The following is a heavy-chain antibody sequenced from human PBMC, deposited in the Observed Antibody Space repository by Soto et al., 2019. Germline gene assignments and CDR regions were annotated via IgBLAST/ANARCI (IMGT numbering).Heavy chain of an antibody. CDR3: ARHPRDDYNYGGSGIFDY. V-gene: IGHV4-39*01. CDR2: MYYSGSS. J-gene: IGHJ4*02. Sequence: QLQLQESGPGLVKPSETLSLTCSVSGGSISSRTFWWAWIRQPPGKGLEWIGDMYYSGSSSSSPTLKTQSPISVDTSKKQLSLKLNSVTAADTAVYYCARHPRDDYNYGGSGIFDYWGQGTLVTVSS. D-gene: IGHD4-4*01. CDR1: GGSISSRTFW.